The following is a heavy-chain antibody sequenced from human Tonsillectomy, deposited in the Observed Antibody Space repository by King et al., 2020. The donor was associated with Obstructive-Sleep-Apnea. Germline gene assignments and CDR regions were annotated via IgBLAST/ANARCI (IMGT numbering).Heavy chain of an antibody. V-gene: IGHV1-3*01. CDR2: IDAGNAIT. D-gene: IGHD6-19*01. CDR1: GYSFTSNA. CDR3: ARDGIRSRSSAWFRRGTDFDY. Sequence: QLVQSGAEVKKSGASVKVSCKASGYSFTSNAIHWVRQAPGQRLEWMGWIDAGNAITKYSQKFQGRVTITRNTSATTAYMELSSLRSEDTAVYYCARDGIRSRSSAWFRRGTDFDYWGQGTLVSVSS. J-gene: IGHJ4*02.